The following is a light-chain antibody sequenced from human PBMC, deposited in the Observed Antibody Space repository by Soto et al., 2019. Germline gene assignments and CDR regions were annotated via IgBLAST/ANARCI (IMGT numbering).Light chain of an antibody. CDR2: YDS. V-gene: IGLV3-21*04. J-gene: IGLJ2*01. CDR3: QVWDSSSDHPV. CDR1: NIGSKS. Sequence: SYELTQPPSVSVAPGKTARITCGGNNIGSKSVHWYQQKPGQAPVLVIYYDSDRPSGIPERFSGSNSGNTATLTISRVEAGYEADYYCQVWDSSSDHPVFGGVTKLTVL.